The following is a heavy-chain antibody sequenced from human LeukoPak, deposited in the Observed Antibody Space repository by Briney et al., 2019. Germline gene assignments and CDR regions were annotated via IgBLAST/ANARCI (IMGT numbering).Heavy chain of an antibody. CDR1: GFTVSSNY. J-gene: IGHJ3*02. Sequence: TGGSLRLSCAASGFTVSSNYMSWVRQAPGKGLEWVSVIYSGGSTYYADSVKGRFTISRDNSKNTLYLQMNSLRAEGTAVYYCARVKTAMVDDAFDIWGQGTMVTVSS. CDR2: IYSGGST. V-gene: IGHV3-53*01. CDR3: ARVKTAMVDDAFDI. D-gene: IGHD5-18*01.